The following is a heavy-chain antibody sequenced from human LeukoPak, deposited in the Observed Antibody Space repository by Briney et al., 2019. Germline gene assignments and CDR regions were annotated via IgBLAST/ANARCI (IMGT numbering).Heavy chain of an antibody. Sequence: SETLSLTCTVSGGSISGATYYWNWIRQPAGKGLEWIGCIYTTGSTHYNPSLKSRLTISVDTSKNQLSLELSFVTAADTAVYYCAREGGTIYFDSWGQGTLVTVSS. V-gene: IGHV4-61*02. CDR1: GGSISGATYY. D-gene: IGHD3-3*01. CDR2: IYTTGST. J-gene: IGHJ4*02. CDR3: AREGGTIYFDS.